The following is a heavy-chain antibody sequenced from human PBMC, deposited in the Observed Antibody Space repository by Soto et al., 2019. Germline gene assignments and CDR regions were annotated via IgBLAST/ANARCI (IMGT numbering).Heavy chain of an antibody. Sequence: GASVKVSCKASAYTFTSYGISWVRQAPGQGLEWMGWISAYNGNTNYAQKFQERVTITRDMSTSTAYMELSSLRSEDTAVYYCAASFYDFWSGYYKHYYYYGMDVWGQGTTVTVSS. CDR3: AASFYDFWSGYYKHYYYYGMDV. J-gene: IGHJ6*02. V-gene: IGHV1-18*01. D-gene: IGHD3-3*01. CDR2: ISAYNGNT. CDR1: AYTFTSYG.